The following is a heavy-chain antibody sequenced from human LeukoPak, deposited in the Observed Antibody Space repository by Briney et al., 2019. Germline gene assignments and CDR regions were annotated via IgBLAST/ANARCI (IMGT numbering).Heavy chain of an antibody. CDR2: FSAYNGNT. V-gene: IGHV1-18*01. CDR3: ARVGGSVHTTQWDLDY. J-gene: IGHJ4*02. CDR1: GYTFTSYG. Sequence: ASVKVSCKASGYTFTSYGISWVRQAPGQGLEWMGWFSAYNGNTNYAQKLQGRVTMTTDTSTSTAYMELGSLRSDDTAVYYCARVGGSVHTTQWDLDYWGQGTLVTVSS. D-gene: IGHD1-26*01.